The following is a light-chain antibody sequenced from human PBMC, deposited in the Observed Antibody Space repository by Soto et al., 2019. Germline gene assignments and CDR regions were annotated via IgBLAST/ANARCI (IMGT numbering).Light chain of an antibody. V-gene: IGKV1-39*01. CDR1: QSITTY. CDR2: AAS. CDR3: QQSYGTPYS. J-gene: IGKJ2*03. Sequence: DIPMTQSPSSLSASVGDRVTITCRASQSITTYLNWYQQKPGKAPKLLIYAASSLQSGVPSGFSGSGSGTDFTLTISSLQPEDSATYYCQQSYGTPYSFGHGTKLEIK.